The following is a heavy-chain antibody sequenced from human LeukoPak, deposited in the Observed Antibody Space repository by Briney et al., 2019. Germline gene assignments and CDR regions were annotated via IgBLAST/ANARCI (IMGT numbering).Heavy chain of an antibody. J-gene: IGHJ4*02. CDR3: ARDPSYTSGYFDD. Sequence: GGSLRLSCAASGFTFSTYWMHWVRHVPGKGLVWVSRIEGDGSSTSYADSVKGRFTISRDNAKNTLDLQMNSLRAEDTAVYYCARDPSYTSGYFDDWGQGTPVIVSS. D-gene: IGHD6-19*01. CDR2: IEGDGSST. V-gene: IGHV3-74*01. CDR1: GFTFSTYW.